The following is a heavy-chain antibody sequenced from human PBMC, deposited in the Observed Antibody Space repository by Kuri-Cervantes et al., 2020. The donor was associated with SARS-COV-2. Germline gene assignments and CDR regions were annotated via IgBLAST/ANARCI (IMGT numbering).Heavy chain of an antibody. CDR2: ISSSTTYT. V-gene: IGHV3-11*06. CDR3: TTATFFGVSIIGDIDL. D-gene: IGHD3-3*01. CDR1: GFSFSDYY. Sequence: GESLKISCAASGFSFSDYYMIWIRQAPGKGLEWVSYISSSTTYTNHADSVKGRFTISRDNSKNTVYLQMNSLTADDTAVYYCTTATFFGVSIIGDIDLWGQGTLVTVSS. J-gene: IGHJ4*02.